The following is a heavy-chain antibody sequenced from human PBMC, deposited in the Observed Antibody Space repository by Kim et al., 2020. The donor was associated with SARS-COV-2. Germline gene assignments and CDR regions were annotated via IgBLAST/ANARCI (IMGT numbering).Heavy chain of an antibody. Sequence: SETLSLTCTVSGGSISSSSYYWGWIRQPPGKGLEWIGSIYYSGSTYYNPSLKSRVTISVDTSKNQFSLKLSSVTAADTAVYYCARPHTHSVAYWYFDLWGRGXXVTVSS. CDR1: GGSISSSSYY. CDR2: IYYSGST. CDR3: ARPHTHSVAYWYFDL. V-gene: IGHV4-39*01. J-gene: IGHJ2*01. D-gene: IGHD6-19*01.